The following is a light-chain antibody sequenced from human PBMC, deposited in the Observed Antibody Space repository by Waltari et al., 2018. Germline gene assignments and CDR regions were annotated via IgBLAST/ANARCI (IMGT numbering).Light chain of an antibody. CDR1: SGDLGGFHY. V-gene: IGLV2-8*01. Sequence: SALTQPPSASGPPGPSVTISCPRTSGDLGGFHYLSWSHQHPGKPPNPMIYAVSKRPSGVPDRFSDSKSGNTASLTVSGLQAEDEADYYCSSYAGSNTVVFGGGTKLTVL. CDR3: SSYAGSNTVV. J-gene: IGLJ2*01. CDR2: AVS.